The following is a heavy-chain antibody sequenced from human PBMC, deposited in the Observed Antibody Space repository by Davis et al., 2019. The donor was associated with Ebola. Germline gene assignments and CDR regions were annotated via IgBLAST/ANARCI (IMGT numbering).Heavy chain of an antibody. CDR3: ARQPRSTRSPEYYHGLDV. CDR1: RGSISSNF. V-gene: IGHV4-59*01. D-gene: IGHD3-16*01. Sequence: PGGSLRLSCAVSRGSISSNFWSWIRQSPGQGLEWIGSIFYTGSTNLNPSLRSRVTLTVDRPKNQFSLNLTSVTAADTAVYFCARQPRSTRSPEYYHGLDVWGQGTTVVVSS. J-gene: IGHJ6*02. CDR2: IFYTGST.